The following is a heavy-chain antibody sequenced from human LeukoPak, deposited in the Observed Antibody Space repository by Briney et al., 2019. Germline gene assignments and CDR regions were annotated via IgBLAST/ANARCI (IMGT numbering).Heavy chain of an antibody. CDR1: GGSFSAYY. D-gene: IGHD2-15*01. CDR2: IYYSGST. CDR3: ARGAWVSSDMGDYYYYMDV. V-gene: IGHV4-59*01. Sequence: PSETLSLTCAVYGGSFSAYYWSWIRQPPGKGLEWIGYIYYSGSTNYNPSLKSRVTISVDTSKNQFSLKLSSVTAADTAVYYCARGAWVSSDMGDYYYYMDVWGKGTTVTVSS. J-gene: IGHJ6*03.